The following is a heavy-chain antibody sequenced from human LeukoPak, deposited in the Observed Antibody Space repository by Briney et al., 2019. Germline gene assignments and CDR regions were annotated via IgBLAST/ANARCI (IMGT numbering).Heavy chain of an antibody. J-gene: IGHJ4*02. CDR3: ARGGDIVVAPAATESVGAYYFDY. D-gene: IGHD2-2*01. CDR2: INHSGST. Sequence: SETLSLTCAVYGGSFSGYYWSWIRQPPGKGLEWIGEINHSGSTNYNPSLKSRVTISVDTSKNQFSLKLSSVTAADTAVYYCARGGDIVVAPAATESVGAYYFDYWGQGTLVTVSS. CDR1: GGSFSGYY. V-gene: IGHV4-34*01.